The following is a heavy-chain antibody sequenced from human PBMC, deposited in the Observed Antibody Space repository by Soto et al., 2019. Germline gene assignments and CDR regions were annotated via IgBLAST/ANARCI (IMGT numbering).Heavy chain of an antibody. Sequence: GGSLRLSCAASGFSFRNYAMTWVRQAPGKGLEWVSGLSGSGTMRYYADSVRGRFIISRDNAKNTLFLQMSSLRAEGSAVYYCARGSTDSYPGSRVFDFWGRGTLVTVSS. D-gene: IGHD3-10*01. J-gene: IGHJ4*02. V-gene: IGHV3-23*01. CDR1: GFSFRNYA. CDR3: ARGSTDSYPGSRVFDF. CDR2: LSGSGTMR.